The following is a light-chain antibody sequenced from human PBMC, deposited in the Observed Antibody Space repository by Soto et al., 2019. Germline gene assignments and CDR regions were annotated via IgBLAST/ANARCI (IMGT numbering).Light chain of an antibody. J-gene: IGKJ4*02. Sequence: LTQSACALPFSPWERPKLSCRPSQRLXSSYLASYQQKPGKATRRPYYGASSNATGIPDRFSGSGCGTDFTITISRLEADDVQVYCCQQYSSSPTFGPGTKLEIK. CDR2: GAS. CDR3: QQYSSSPT. CDR1: QRLXSSY. V-gene: IGKV3-20*01.